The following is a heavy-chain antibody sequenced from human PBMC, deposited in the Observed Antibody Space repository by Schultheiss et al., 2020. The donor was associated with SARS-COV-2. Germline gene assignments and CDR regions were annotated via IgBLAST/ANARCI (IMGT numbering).Heavy chain of an antibody. CDR1: GGSISSSSYY. Sequence: SETLSLTCTVSGGSISSSSYYWGWIRQPPGKGLEWIGEINHSGSTNYNPSLKSRVTISVDTSKNQFSLKLSSVTAADTAVYYRARGDFLEWLPYYFDYWGQGTLVTVSS. D-gene: IGHD3-3*01. J-gene: IGHJ4*02. CDR2: INHSGST. CDR3: ARGDFLEWLPYYFDY. V-gene: IGHV4-39*07.